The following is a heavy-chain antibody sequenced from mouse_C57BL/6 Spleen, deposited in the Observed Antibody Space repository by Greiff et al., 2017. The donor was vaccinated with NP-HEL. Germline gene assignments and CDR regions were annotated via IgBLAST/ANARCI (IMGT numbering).Heavy chain of an antibody. V-gene: IGHV1-61*01. Sequence: VQLQQSGAELVRPGSSVKLSCKASGYTFTSYWMDWVKQRPGQGLEWIGNIYPSDSETHYNQKFKDKATLTVDKSSSTAYMQLSSLTSEDSAVYYCAREDYGRSYYAMDYWGQGTSVTVSS. CDR2: IYPSDSET. J-gene: IGHJ4*01. CDR3: AREDYGRSYYAMDY. D-gene: IGHD1-1*01. CDR1: GYTFTSYW.